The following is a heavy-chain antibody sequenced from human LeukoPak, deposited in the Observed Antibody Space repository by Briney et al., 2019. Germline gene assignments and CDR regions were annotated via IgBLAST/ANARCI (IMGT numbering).Heavy chain of an antibody. CDR1: GYIFTSYY. CDR2: INPSGGST. V-gene: IGHV1-46*01. Sequence: GASVKVSCKASGYIFTSYYMHWVRQAPGQGLEWMGIINPSGGSTSYAQKFQGRVTMTRDTSTSTVYMELSSLRSEDTAVYYCARDLGPYYDILTGLDYWGQGTLVTVSS. J-gene: IGHJ4*02. D-gene: IGHD3-9*01. CDR3: ARDLGPYYDILTGLDY.